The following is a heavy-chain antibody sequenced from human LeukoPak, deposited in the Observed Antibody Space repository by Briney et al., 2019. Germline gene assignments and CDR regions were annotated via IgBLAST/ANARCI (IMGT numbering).Heavy chain of an antibody. V-gene: IGHV1-8*01. CDR3: ARKGPANYYYYYMDV. CDR2: MNPNSGNT. CDR1: GYTFTSYD. J-gene: IGHJ6*03. D-gene: IGHD2-2*01. Sequence: ASVKVSCKASGYTFTSYDINWVRQATGQGLEWMGWMNPNSGNTGYAQKFQGRVTMTRNTSISAAYMELSSLRSEDTAVYFCARKGPANYYYYYMDVWGKGTTVTVSS.